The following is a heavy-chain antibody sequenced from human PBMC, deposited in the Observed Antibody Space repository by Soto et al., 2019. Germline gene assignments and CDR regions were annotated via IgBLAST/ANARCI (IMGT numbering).Heavy chain of an antibody. CDR1: GYSFTTEW. CDR2: IYPGDSDT. D-gene: IGHD5-18*01. J-gene: IGHJ6*01. Sequence: PGADLKISCKASGYSFTTEWIGWVRQMPGKGREGMGIIYPGDSDTAYSPSFQGQVTIPADKSIGTAYLQWSSLKASHTAMYYCARYWHGYSSTYFRGMDVWGQGTTVTVSS. CDR3: ARYWHGYSSTYFRGMDV. V-gene: IGHV5-51*01.